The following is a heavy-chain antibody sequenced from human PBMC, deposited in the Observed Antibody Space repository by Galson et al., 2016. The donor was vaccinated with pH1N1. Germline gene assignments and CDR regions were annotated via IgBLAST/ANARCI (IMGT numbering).Heavy chain of an antibody. J-gene: IGHJ4*02. CDR1: GFTVSSNY. CDR2: VYSGGNT. V-gene: IGHV3-53*05. D-gene: IGHD4-17*01. Sequence: SLRLSCAASGFTVSSNYMSWVRQAPGKGLEWVSIVYSGGNTYYADSVKGRFTISRDNSRNTLFLQMNGLRAEDTAVYYCAKDLLIPGMTPVINPDDYWGPGTLVTVSS. CDR3: AKDLLIPGMTPVINPDDY.